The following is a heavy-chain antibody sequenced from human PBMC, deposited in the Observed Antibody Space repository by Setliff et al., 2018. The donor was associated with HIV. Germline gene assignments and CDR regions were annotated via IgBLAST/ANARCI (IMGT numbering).Heavy chain of an antibody. J-gene: IGHJ6*03. D-gene: IGHD6-13*01. Sequence: GGSLRLSCAASGFTFSGYAMHWVRQAPGKGLEWVSVISFDGTNKYYVESVKGRFTISRDNSKNTLYLQMNNLRPEDTAVYYCARGQSNSWYVKVPYYMDVWGKGTTVTVS. CDR3: ARGQSNSWYVKVPYYMDV. CDR2: ISFDGTNK. V-gene: IGHV3-30*04. CDR1: GFTFSGYA.